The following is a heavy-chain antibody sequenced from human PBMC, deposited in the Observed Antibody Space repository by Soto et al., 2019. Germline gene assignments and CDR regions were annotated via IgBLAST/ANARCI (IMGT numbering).Heavy chain of an antibody. V-gene: IGHV1-69*13. CDR2: IIPIFGTA. J-gene: IGHJ1*01. Sequence: ASVKVSCKASGYTFTNFGISWVRQAPGQGLEWMGGIIPIFGTANYAQKFQGRVTITADESTSTAYMELSSLRSEDTAVYYCARALSNCGGDRYSPLAYCGQGTLVPGSS. CDR3: ARALSNCGGDRYSPLAY. D-gene: IGHD2-21*02. CDR1: GYTFTNFG.